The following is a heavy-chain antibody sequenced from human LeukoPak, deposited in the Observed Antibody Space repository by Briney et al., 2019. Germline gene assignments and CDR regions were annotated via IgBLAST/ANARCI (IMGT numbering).Heavy chain of an antibody. J-gene: IGHJ2*01. CDR3: ASYDFILISYFDL. D-gene: IGHD3-3*01. CDR1: GFTFSSYA. V-gene: IGHV3-30-3*01. Sequence: QSGGSLRLSCAASGFTFSSYAMHWVRQAPGKGLEWAAVVSYDGSIKYYADSVKGRFTISRDNSKNTLYLQMNSLRAEDTAVYHCASYDFILISYFDLWGRGAPVTVSS. CDR2: VSYDGSIK.